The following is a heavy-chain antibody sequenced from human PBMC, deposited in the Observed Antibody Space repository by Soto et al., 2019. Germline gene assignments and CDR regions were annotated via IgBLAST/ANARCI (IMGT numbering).Heavy chain of an antibody. CDR2: ISSNGGDT. Sequence: QPGGSLRLSCSASGFTFSTYAMHWARQAPGKGLEYVSAISSNGGDTYYADSVKGRFTISRDNSKNTLYLQMSSLRVEDTAVYYCVKDQGYSGYDGGFDYWGQGTLVTVSS. V-gene: IGHV3-64D*06. CDR1: GFTFSTYA. J-gene: IGHJ4*02. CDR3: VKDQGYSGYDGGFDY. D-gene: IGHD5-12*01.